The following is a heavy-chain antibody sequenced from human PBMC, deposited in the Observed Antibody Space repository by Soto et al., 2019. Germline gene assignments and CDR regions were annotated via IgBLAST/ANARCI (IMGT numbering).Heavy chain of an antibody. CDR1: VFAFSSYA. CDR3: ARDLGIAAAGPQYYNWFEP. J-gene: IGHJ5*02. CDR2: ISYDGSNK. V-gene: IGHV3-30-3*01. D-gene: IGHD6-13*01. Sequence: WYLRLSCAASVFAFSSYAMHWVRQAPGKGLEWVAVISYDGSNKYYADSVKGRFTISRDNSKNTLYLQMNSLRAEDTAVYYCARDLGIAAAGPQYYNWFEPLGQGTLVIV.